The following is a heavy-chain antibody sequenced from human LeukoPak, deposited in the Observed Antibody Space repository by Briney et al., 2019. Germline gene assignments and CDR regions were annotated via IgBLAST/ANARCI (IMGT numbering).Heavy chain of an antibody. D-gene: IGHD3-22*01. Sequence: GGSLRLSCAASGFTFSSYWMSWVRQAPGKGLEWVANVKQDGSEKYYVDSVKGRFTISRDNAKNSLYLQMNSLRAEDTAVYYCATPLDYYDRSDSHQGGDWGQGTLVTVSS. CDR3: ATPLDYYDRSDSHQGGD. J-gene: IGHJ4*02. V-gene: IGHV3-7*03. CDR1: GFTFSSYW. CDR2: VKQDGSEK.